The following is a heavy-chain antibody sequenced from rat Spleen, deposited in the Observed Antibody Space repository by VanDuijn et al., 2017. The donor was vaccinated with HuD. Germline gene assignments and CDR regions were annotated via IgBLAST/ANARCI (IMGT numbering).Heavy chain of an antibody. CDR2: ITYDGSGT. Sequence: EVQLVESGGGLVQPGRSLKLSCAASGFTFSDYNMAWVRQAPKKGLEWVTAITYDGSGTYYRDSVKGRFTISSDDAKSTLYLQMDSLRSEDTATYYCARSDNNWGRSHVMDAWGQGASVTVSS. CDR1: GFTFSDYN. D-gene: IGHD1-10*01. V-gene: IGHV5-7*01. CDR3: ARSDNNWGRSHVMDA. J-gene: IGHJ4*01.